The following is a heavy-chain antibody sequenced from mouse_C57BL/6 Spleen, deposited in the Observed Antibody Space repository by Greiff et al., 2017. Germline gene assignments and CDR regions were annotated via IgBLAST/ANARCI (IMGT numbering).Heavy chain of an antibody. CDR3: ARGDYGSSYFDY. CDR1: GYAFSSYW. J-gene: IGHJ2*01. Sequence: QVQLQQSGAELVKPGASVKISCKASGYAFSSYWMNWVKQRPGKGLEWIGQIYPGDGDTNYNGKFKGKATLTADKSSSTAYMQLSILTSEDSAVYFCARGDYGSSYFDYWGQGTTLTVSS. V-gene: IGHV1-80*01. D-gene: IGHD1-1*01. CDR2: IYPGDGDT.